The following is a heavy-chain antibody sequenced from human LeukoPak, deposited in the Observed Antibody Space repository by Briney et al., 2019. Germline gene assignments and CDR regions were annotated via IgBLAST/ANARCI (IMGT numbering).Heavy chain of an antibody. CDR3: AKDTRGGSYDSSGYYYYFDY. CDR2: IRYDGSNK. D-gene: IGHD3-22*01. CDR1: GFTFSSYG. Sequence: GGSLRLSCAASGFTFSSYGMHWVRQAPGKGLEWVAFIRYDGSNKYYADSVKGRFTISRDNSKNTLYLQMNSLRAEDTAVYYCAKDTRGGSYDSSGYYYYFDYWGQGTLVTVSS. V-gene: IGHV3-30*02. J-gene: IGHJ4*02.